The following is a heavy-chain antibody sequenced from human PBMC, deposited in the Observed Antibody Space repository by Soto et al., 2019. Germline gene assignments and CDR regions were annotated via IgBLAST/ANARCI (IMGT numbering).Heavy chain of an antibody. Sequence: SETLSLSCTVSGGSISSYYWSWIRQPPGKGLEWIGYIYYSGSTNYNPSLKSRVTISVDTSKNQFSLKLSSVTAADTAVYYCARIAAAADPYNWFDPWGQGTLVTVSS. CDR2: IYYSGST. CDR1: GGSISSYY. CDR3: ARIAAAADPYNWFDP. J-gene: IGHJ5*02. V-gene: IGHV4-59*08. D-gene: IGHD6-13*01.